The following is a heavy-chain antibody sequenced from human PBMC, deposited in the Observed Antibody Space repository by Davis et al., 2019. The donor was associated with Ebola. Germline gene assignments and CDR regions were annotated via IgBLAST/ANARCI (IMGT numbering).Heavy chain of an antibody. D-gene: IGHD3-3*01. Sequence: GESLKISCAASGFTFSSYAMHWVRQAPGKGLEWVAVISYDGSNKYYADSVKGRFTISRDNSKNTLYLQMHSLRGEDTAVYYCAGGDFWSGQFDYWGQGTLVTVSS. CDR1: GFTFSSYA. V-gene: IGHV3-30-3*01. CDR3: AGGDFWSGQFDY. CDR2: ISYDGSNK. J-gene: IGHJ4*02.